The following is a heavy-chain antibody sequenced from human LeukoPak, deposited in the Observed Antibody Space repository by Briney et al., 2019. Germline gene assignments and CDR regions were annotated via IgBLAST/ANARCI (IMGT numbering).Heavy chain of an antibody. J-gene: IGHJ6*03. D-gene: IGHD1-26*01. CDR2: ISYDGSNK. Sequence: GGSLRLSCAASGFTFSSYAMHWVRQAPGKGLEWVAVISYDGSNKYYADSVKGRFTISRDNSKNTLYLQMNSLRAEDTAVYYCAKGFGGSYYVYYYYYMDVWGKETTVTVSS. V-gene: IGHV3-30*04. CDR3: AKGFGGSYYVYYYYYMDV. CDR1: GFTFSSYA.